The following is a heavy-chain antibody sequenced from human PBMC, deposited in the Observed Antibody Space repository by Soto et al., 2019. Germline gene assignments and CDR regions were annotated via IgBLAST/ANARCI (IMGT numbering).Heavy chain of an antibody. V-gene: IGHV1-46*01. D-gene: IGHD2-21*02. CDR1: GDTFTDYY. CDR3: ASGGHVVVVTAALDY. Sequence: QVQLVQSGAEVKKPGASVKVSCKASGDTFTDYYIHWVRQAPGQGLEWMGTVNPSGGNTTYAQHSLGTPTTPXAXSXXALSMELPSLTSAATAVYYCASGGHVVVVTAALDYWCQGTLVTLSS. J-gene: IGHJ4*02. CDR2: VNPSGGNT.